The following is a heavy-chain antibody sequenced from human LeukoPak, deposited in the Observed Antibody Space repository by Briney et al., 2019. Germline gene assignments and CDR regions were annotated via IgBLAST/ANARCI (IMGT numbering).Heavy chain of an antibody. V-gene: IGHV3-30*18. CDR3: AKVFEVRGARRPKDY. D-gene: IGHD3-10*01. J-gene: IGHJ4*02. CDR2: IYYDGGNK. Sequence: PGGSLRLSCAASGFTFSDYGMHWVRQAPGKGLEWVALIYYDGGNKFYADSVRDRFTISRDNSKNTLFLRMNSLRIEDTAVYYCAKVFEVRGARRPKDYWGQGTLVIVSS. CDR1: GFTFSDYG.